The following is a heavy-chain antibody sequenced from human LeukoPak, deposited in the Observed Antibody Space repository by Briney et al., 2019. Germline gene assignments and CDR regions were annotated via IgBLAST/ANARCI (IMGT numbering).Heavy chain of an antibody. CDR3: ARRTEYDSRVFDP. Sequence: GASVKVSCKASGGTFSSYAISWVRQAPGQGLEWMGWINPNSGGTNYAQKFQGRVTMTRDTSISTAYMELSRLRSDDTAVYYCARRTEYDSRVFDPWGQGTLVTVSS. V-gene: IGHV1-2*02. CDR2: INPNSGGT. CDR1: GGTFSSYA. J-gene: IGHJ5*02. D-gene: IGHD3-22*01.